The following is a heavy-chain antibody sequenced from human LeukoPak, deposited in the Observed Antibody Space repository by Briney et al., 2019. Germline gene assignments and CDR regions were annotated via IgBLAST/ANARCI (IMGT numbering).Heavy chain of an antibody. CDR1: GYSFTSYW. V-gene: IGHV5-51*01. D-gene: IGHD3-10*01. CDR2: IYPGDSDT. Sequence: GESLKISCKGSGYSFTSYWIGWVRQMPGKGLEWMGIIYPGDSDTRYSPSFQGQVTISADKSISTAYLQWSSLKASDTAMYYCARRVSMVRGVIMGYFDYWGREPWSPSPQ. J-gene: IGHJ4*02. CDR3: ARRVSMVRGVIMGYFDY.